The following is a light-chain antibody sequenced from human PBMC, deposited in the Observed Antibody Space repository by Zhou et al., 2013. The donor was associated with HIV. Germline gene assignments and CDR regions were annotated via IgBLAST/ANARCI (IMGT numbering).Light chain of an antibody. Sequence: IVMTQSPATLSVSPGERATLSCRASQSVRSYLAWYQQKPGQAPRLLISDASTRATGVPARFSGSGSGTEFTLTISRLEPEDFAVYSCQQYASSPRTFGQGTKV. J-gene: IGKJ1*01. V-gene: IGKV3-15*01. CDR2: DAS. CDR3: QQYASSPRT. CDR1: QSVRSY.